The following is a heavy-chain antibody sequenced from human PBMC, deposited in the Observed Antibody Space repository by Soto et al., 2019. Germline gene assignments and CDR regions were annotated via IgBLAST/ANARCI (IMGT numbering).Heavy chain of an antibody. D-gene: IGHD5-12*01. CDR1: GYTFTGYY. V-gene: IGHV1-2*04. CDR3: ARSPPYSGYAQTLLLFAS. Sequence: ASVKVSCKASGYTFTGYYMHWVRQAPGQGLEWMGWINPNSGGTNYAQKFQGWVTMTRDTSISTAYMELSRLRSDDTAVYYCARSPPYSGYAQTLLLFASWGQGTLVPVPQ. J-gene: IGHJ4*02. CDR2: INPNSGGT.